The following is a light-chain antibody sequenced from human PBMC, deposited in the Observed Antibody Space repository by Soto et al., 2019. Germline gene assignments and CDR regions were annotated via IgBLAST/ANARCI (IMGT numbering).Light chain of an antibody. CDR2: DVN. V-gene: IGLV2-14*01. Sequence: QSALTQPASVSGSPGQSITISCTGTSSDVCGYNYVSWYQQHPGKAPKLMIYDVNNRPSGVSNRFSGSKSGNTASLTISGLQAEDEADYYCSSYTSSSTLVVFGGGTKLTVL. CDR1: SSDVCGYNY. CDR3: SSYTSSSTLVV. J-gene: IGLJ2*01.